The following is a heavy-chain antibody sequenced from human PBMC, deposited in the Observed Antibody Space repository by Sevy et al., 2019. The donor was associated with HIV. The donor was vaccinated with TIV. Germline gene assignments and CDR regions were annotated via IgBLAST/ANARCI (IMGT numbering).Heavy chain of an antibody. Sequence: GGSLRLSCAASGFTFSSYGMHWVRQAPGKGLEWVAVISYDGSNKYYADSVKGRFTISRDNSKNTPYLQMNSLRAEDTAVYYCAKDFGYSYGYGPDYWGQGTLVTVSS. CDR2: ISYDGSNK. J-gene: IGHJ4*02. CDR3: AKDFGYSYGYGPDY. D-gene: IGHD5-18*01. CDR1: GFTFSSYG. V-gene: IGHV3-30*18.